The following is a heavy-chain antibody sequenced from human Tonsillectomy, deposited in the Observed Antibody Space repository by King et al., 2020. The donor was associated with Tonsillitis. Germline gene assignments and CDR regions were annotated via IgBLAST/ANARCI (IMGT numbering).Heavy chain of an antibody. CDR1: GFTFSDYG. Sequence: VQLVESGGGVVQPGGSLRLSCAASGFTFSDYGMHWVRQTPGTGLEWVAFMEHDESNKYYVDAVKGRFTISRDKSKNTLYLQMDGLRAEDTAIYYCTKGISRNDYSLHYWGQGTLVTVSS. CDR3: TKGISRNDYSLHY. CDR2: MEHDESNK. V-gene: IGHV3-30*02. D-gene: IGHD3-16*01. J-gene: IGHJ4*02.